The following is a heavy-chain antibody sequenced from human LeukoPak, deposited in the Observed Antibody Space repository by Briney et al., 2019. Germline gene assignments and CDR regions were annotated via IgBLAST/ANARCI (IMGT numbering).Heavy chain of an antibody. Sequence: SETLSLTCTVSGGSISSYYWSWIRQPPGKGLEWIGYIYYTGNTNYNPSLKSRVTISLDTSKNQFSLKLRSVTAADTAVCYCARDAGTHWGQGTLVTVSS. CDR3: ARDAGTH. CDR2: IYYTGNT. J-gene: IGHJ4*02. CDR1: GGSISSYY. V-gene: IGHV4-59*01.